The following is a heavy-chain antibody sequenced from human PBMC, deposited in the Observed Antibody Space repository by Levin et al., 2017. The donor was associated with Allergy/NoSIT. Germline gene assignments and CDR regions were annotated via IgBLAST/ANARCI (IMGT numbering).Heavy chain of an antibody. CDR1: GFTFPTYS. D-gene: IGHD2-15*01. CDR2: INGRSDYI. V-gene: IGHV3-21*01. Sequence: KPGGSLRLSCAASGFTFPTYSMNWVRQAPGKGLEWVSSINGRSDYIYYADSVKGRFTVFRDNAKNSLYLQMNSLRVEDSAIYYCATKGGTSGYYYTDVWGNGTTVTVSS. CDR3: ATKGGTSGYYYTDV. J-gene: IGHJ6*03.